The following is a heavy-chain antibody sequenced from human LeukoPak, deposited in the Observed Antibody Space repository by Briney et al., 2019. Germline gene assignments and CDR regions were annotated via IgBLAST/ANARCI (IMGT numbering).Heavy chain of an antibody. J-gene: IGHJ4*02. V-gene: IGHV1-3*01. CDR2: INAGNGNT. Sequence: ASVKVSCKASGYTFTSYAMHLVRQAPGQRLEWMGWINAGNGNTKYSQKFQGRVTITRDTSASTAYMELSSLRSEDTAVYYCARVDIVATIEFDYWGQGTLVTVSS. CDR3: ARVDIVATIEFDY. D-gene: IGHD5-12*01. CDR1: GYTFTSYA.